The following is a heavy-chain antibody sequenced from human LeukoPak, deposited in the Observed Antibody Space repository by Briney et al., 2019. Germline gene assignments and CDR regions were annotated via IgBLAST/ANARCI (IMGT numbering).Heavy chain of an antibody. J-gene: IGHJ1*01. CDR1: GYTFTNYH. CDR3: ARGYYDSSDYEYFQH. D-gene: IGHD3-22*01. Sequence: ASVKVSCKASGYTFTNYHMNWVRQAPGQGLEWMGWINPNSGGTNSAQKFQGRVTMTRDTSIITAYMELSRLRSDDTAVYFCARGYYDSSDYEYFQHWGQGTLVTVSS. V-gene: IGHV1-2*02. CDR2: INPNSGGT.